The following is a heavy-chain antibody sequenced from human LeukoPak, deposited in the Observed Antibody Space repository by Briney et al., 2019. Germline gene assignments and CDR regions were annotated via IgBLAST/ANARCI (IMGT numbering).Heavy chain of an antibody. CDR1: GYTFTSYD. CDR2: MNPNSSNT. D-gene: IGHD2-2*01. CDR3: ARGTGYCSSTSCYPSGHYYGMDV. J-gene: IGHJ6*02. V-gene: IGHV1-8*01. Sequence: ASVKVSCKASGYTFTSYDINWVRQATGQGLEWMGWMNPNSSNTGYAQKFQGRVTMTRNTSISTAYMELSSLRSEDTAVYYCARGTGYCSSTSCYPSGHYYGMDVWGQGTTVTVSS.